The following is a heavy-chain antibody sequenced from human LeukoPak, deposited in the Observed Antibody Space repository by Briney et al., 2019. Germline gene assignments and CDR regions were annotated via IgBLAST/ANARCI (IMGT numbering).Heavy chain of an antibody. J-gene: IGHJ3*02. CDR2: IDHSGST. CDR1: GGSISSGGYY. CDR3: ARDSRSLRYCSSTSCYTGAFDI. Sequence: SETLSLTCTLSGGSISSGGYYWSWIRQPPGKGLEWIGYIDHSGSTYYNPSLKSRVTISVDRSKNQFSLKLSSVTAADTAVYYCARDSRSLRYCSSTSCYTGAFDIWGQGTMVTVSS. V-gene: IGHV4-30-2*01. D-gene: IGHD2-2*02.